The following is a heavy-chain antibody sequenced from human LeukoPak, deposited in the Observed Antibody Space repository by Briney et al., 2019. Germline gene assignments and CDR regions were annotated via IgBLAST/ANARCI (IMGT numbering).Heavy chain of an antibody. CDR1: GGSISSRSYC. CDR3: ARVMIDWYFDL. J-gene: IGHJ2*01. D-gene: IGHD2-21*01. CDR2: VHISGST. Sequence: SETLSLTCTVSGGSISSRSYCWSWIRQPAGKGLEWIGHVHISGSTNYNSSLKSRVTISVDTSKNQFSLKLSSVTAADTAVYYCARVMIDWYFDLWGRATLVIVSS. V-gene: IGHV4-61*09.